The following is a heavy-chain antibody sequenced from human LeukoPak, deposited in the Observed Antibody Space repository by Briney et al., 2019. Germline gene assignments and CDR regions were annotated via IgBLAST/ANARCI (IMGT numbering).Heavy chain of an antibody. CDR2: ISSSGSTI. D-gene: IGHD3-10*01. CDR1: GFTFSSYE. CDR3: ASFFTMVRGVIKPYYCYGMDV. J-gene: IGHJ6*02. Sequence: PGGSLRLSCAASGFTFSSYEMNWVRQAPGKGLEWVSYISSSGSTIYYADSVKGRFTISRDNAKNSLYLQMNSLRAEDTAVYYCASFFTMVRGVIKPYYCYGMDVWGQGTTVTVSS. V-gene: IGHV3-48*03.